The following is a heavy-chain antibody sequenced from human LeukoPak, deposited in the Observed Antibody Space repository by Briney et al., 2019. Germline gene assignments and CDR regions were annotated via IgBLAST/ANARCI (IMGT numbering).Heavy chain of an antibody. CDR2: IRSKVNSYAT. CDR1: GFAFSGSA. J-gene: IGHJ4*02. D-gene: IGHD2-2*01. Sequence: PGGSLRLSCAASGFAFSGSAMHWVRQASGKGLEWVGRIRSKVNSYATAYAASVKGRFTISRDDSKNTAYLQMNSLKTEDTAVYYCSSGGYCNSTSCYSENWGQGTLVTVSS. CDR3: SSGGYCNSTSCYSEN. V-gene: IGHV3-73*01.